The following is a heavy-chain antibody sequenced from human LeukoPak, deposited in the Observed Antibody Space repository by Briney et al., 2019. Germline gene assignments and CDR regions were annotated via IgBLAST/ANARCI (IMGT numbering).Heavy chain of an antibody. CDR2: IYYSGST. CDR3: ARLGVSGFYPDY. Sequence: SETLSLTCTVSGGSISSSSYYWGWIRQPPGKGLEWIGSIYYSGSTYYNPSLKSRVTISVDTSKNQFSLKLSSVTAADTAVYCCARLGVSGFYPDYWGQGTLVTVPS. CDR1: GGSISSSSYY. V-gene: IGHV4-39*01. D-gene: IGHD5-12*01. J-gene: IGHJ4*02.